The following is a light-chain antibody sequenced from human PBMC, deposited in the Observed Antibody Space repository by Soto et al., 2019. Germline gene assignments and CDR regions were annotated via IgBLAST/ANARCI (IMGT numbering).Light chain of an antibody. CDR3: QSLGTGIQV. Sequence: VLTQSPSASASLGASVKLTCTLSSGYSTYAIAWHQQQSGKGPRFLMKINYDGTHSKGDGFYDRFSGSSSGAERHLTIYSLQSEDEADYYCQSLGTGIQVFGGGTKVTVL. CDR2: INYDGTH. J-gene: IGLJ3*02. V-gene: IGLV4-69*01. CDR1: SGYSTYA.